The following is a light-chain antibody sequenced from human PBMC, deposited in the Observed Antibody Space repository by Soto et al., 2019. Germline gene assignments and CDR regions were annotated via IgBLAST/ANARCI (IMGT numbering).Light chain of an antibody. V-gene: IGKV3-15*01. CDR2: GAS. J-gene: IGKJ1*01. CDR3: QQYSHWRT. Sequence: EIMMTQSPANVSVFPGERATLSCRASQSIDSDLAWYQQKPGHVPRLLIYGASTRATGVPARFSGSGSGTEFTLTFISPQSDDFAVSSCQQYSHWRTFGPGTKVEIQ. CDR1: QSIDSD.